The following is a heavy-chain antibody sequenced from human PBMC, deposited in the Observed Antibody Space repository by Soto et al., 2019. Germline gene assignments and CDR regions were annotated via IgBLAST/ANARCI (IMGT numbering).Heavy chain of an antibody. CDR1: GFTFSSYW. Sequence: PGGSLRLSCAASGFTFSSYWMSWVRQAPGKGLEWVANIKQDGSEKYYVDSVKGRFTISRDNAKNSLYLQMNSLRAEDTAVYYCARAPSSLGTALDYWGQGTLVTVSS. V-gene: IGHV3-7*05. CDR2: IKQDGSEK. D-gene: IGHD1-1*01. J-gene: IGHJ4*02. CDR3: ARAPSSLGTALDY.